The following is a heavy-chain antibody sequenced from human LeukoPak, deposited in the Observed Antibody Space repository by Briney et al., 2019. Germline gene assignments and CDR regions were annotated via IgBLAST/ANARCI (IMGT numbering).Heavy chain of an antibody. V-gene: IGHV3-11*01. D-gene: IGHD6-19*01. J-gene: IGHJ5*02. CDR3: ARRPLYSSGWYRSNWFDP. CDR2: ISSSGSTI. CDR1: GFTFSDYY. Sequence: GGSLRLSCAASGFTFSDYYMSWIRQAPGKGLEWVSYISSSGSTIYYADSVKGRFTISRDNAKNSLYLQMNSLRAEDTAVYYCARRPLYSSGWYRSNWFDPWGQGTLVTVSS.